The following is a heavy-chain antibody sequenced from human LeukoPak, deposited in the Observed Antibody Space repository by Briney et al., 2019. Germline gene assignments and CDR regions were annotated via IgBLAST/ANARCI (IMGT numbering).Heavy chain of an antibody. Sequence: SQTLSLTCAVSGGSISSGTHYWNWIRQHPGQGLEWIGHIYNTGSAYYNPSLMSRVSISIDTSENQFSLKLSSVTAADTAVYYCASTHCASPSCYSYYYSGLDVWGQGTTVIVSS. CDR3: ASTHCASPSCYSYYYSGLDV. J-gene: IGHJ6*02. CDR1: GGSISSGTHY. CDR2: IYNTGSA. D-gene: IGHD2-2*01. V-gene: IGHV4-31*11.